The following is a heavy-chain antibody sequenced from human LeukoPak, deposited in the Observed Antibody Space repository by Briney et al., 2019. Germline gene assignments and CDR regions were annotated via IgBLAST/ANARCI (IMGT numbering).Heavy chain of an antibody. CDR1: GFSFSSYA. V-gene: IGHV3-23*01. Sequence: GGSLTLSCAASGFSFSSYAMSWVRQAPGKGLEWVSAISGSGGSKYYADSVKGRVTISRDNSNNTLYLQMNSLRAEDTAVYYCAKGAYYYGSGSYYFFDYWGQGTLVTVSS. CDR3: AKGAYYYGSGSYYFFDY. CDR2: ISGSGGSK. J-gene: IGHJ4*02. D-gene: IGHD3-10*01.